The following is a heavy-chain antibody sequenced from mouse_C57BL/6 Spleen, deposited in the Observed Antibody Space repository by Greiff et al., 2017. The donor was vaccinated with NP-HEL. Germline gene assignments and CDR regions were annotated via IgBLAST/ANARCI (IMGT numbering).Heavy chain of an antibody. J-gene: IGHJ2*01. Sequence: VQLQQSGPELVKPGASVKISCKASGYAFSSSWMNWVKQRPGKGLEWIGRIYPGDGDTNYNGKFKGKATLTADNSSSTAYMQLSSLTSEDSAVYFCADSNYDFYYFAYWGQGTTLTVSS. CDR3: ADSNYDFYYFAY. D-gene: IGHD2-5*01. V-gene: IGHV1-82*01. CDR1: GYAFSSSW. CDR2: IYPGDGDT.